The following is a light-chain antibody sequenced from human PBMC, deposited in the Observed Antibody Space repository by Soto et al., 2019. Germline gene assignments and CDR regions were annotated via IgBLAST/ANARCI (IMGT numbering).Light chain of an antibody. J-gene: IGKJ5*01. CDR3: LQRSNWPP. Sequence: EVVLTQSPATLSLTPGERATLSCRASQSVSTYLAWYQQKAGQAPRLLIYDASNRATGIPARFSGSGSGTDFTLTISSLEPEDFAVYYCLQRSNWPPFGQGTRLEIK. CDR1: QSVSTY. V-gene: IGKV3-11*01. CDR2: DAS.